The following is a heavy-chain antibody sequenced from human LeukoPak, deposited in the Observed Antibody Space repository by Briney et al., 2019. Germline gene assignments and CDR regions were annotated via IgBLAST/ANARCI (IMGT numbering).Heavy chain of an antibody. CDR1: GGSISSYY. CDR3: ARHYIVGYFDY. D-gene: IGHD1-26*01. CDR2: IYYSGST. V-gene: IGHV4-59*08. Sequence: SETLSLTCTDSGGSISSYYWSWIRQPPGKGLEWIGYIYYSGSTNYNPSLKSRVTISVDTSKNQFSLKLSSVTAADTAVYYCARHYIVGYFDYWGQGTLVTVSS. J-gene: IGHJ4*02.